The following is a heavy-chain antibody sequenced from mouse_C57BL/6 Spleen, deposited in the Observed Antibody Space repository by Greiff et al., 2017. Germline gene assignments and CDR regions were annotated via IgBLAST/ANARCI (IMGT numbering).Heavy chain of an antibody. CDR3: ARGNWDGYFDV. D-gene: IGHD4-1*01. J-gene: IGHJ1*03. Sequence: VQLKEPGAELVKPGASVKLSCKASGYTFTSYWMHWVKQRPGRGLEWIGRIDPNSGGTKYNEKFKSKATLTVDKPSSTAYMQLSTLTSEDSAVYYCARGNWDGYFDVWGTGTTVTVSS. CDR1: GYTFTSYW. CDR2: IDPNSGGT. V-gene: IGHV1-72*01.